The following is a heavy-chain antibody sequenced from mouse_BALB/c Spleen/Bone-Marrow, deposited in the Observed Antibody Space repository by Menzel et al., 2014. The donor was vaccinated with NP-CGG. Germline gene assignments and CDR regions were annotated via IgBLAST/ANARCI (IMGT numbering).Heavy chain of an antibody. V-gene: IGHV5-4*02. D-gene: IGHD2-1*01. Sequence: DVQLVESGGGLVKPGGSLKLSCAASGFTFSDYYMYWVRQAPEKRLEWVATISDGGSYTYYPDSVKGRFTISRDNAKNNLYLQMSSLKSEDTAMYYCARDGNYYAMDYWVKEPQSPSPQ. CDR2: ISDGGSYT. CDR1: GFTFSDYY. J-gene: IGHJ4*01. CDR3: ARDGNYYAMDY.